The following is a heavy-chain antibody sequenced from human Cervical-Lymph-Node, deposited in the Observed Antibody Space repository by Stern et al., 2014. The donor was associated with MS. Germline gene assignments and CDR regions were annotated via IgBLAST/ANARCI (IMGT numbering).Heavy chain of an antibody. J-gene: IGHJ6*02. D-gene: IGHD3-16*01. Sequence: VQLVESGGGVVQPGRSLRLSCAASGFTFSRNAMHWVRQAPGKGLEWVAVISYHGGGKYYGDSVKARFTISRDNSKNTVYLQMNSLRPEDSAVYYCAKDRALVEVLTTDRRRYGMDVGGQGTTVIVSS. CDR2: ISYHGGGK. CDR1: GFTFSRNA. CDR3: AKDRALVEVLTTDRRRYGMDV. V-gene: IGHV3-30*18.